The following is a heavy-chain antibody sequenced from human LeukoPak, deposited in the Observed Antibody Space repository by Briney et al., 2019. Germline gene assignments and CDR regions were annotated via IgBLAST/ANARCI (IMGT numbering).Heavy chain of an antibody. CDR1: GYRFPNSW. D-gene: IGHD5-12*01. J-gene: IGHJ4*02. CDR3: ARQRGTTGYDY. CDR2: IYPLDSDT. Sequence: GESLKISCQGSGYRFPNSWIGWVRQLPGKGLEWMGIIYPLDSDTRYSPSFQGRVTISADKSINTAYLQWSSLKASDTAMYYCARQRGTTGYDYWGQGTLVTVSS. V-gene: IGHV5-51*01.